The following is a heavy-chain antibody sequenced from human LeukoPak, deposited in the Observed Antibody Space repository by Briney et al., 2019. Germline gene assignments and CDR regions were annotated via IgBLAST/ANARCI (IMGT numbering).Heavy chain of an antibody. CDR1: GFTFSSYS. V-gene: IGHV3-21*01. Sequence: GGSLRLSCAASGFTFSSYSMNWVRQAPGKGLEWVSSISSSSSYIYYADSVKGRFTISRDNAKNSLYLQMNSLRAEDTAVYYCACVPIAAHPPLGYWGQGTLVTVSS. CDR3: ACVPIAAHPPLGY. J-gene: IGHJ4*02. D-gene: IGHD6-6*01. CDR2: ISSSSSYI.